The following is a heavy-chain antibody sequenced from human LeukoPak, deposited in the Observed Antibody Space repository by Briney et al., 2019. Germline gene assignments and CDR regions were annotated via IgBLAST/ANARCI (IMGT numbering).Heavy chain of an antibody. V-gene: IGHV5-51*01. CDR1: GSRFTTYW. CDR3: ARHQGGMDV. Sequence: GESLQISCKASGSRFTTYWVAWVRQLPGKGLEWMGMISPGDFDTRYTPSFKGQVTISADKSISTAYLQWSSLKASDTAIYYCARHQGGMDVWGQGTTVTVSS. J-gene: IGHJ6*02. CDR2: ISPGDFDT.